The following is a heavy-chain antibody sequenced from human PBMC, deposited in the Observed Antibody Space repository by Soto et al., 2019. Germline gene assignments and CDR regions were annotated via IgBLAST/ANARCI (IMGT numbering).Heavy chain of an antibody. CDR3: AYGGSCDY. V-gene: IGHV3-48*03. CDR2: ISTSGSTT. Sequence: EVQLVESGGGLVQPGGSLRLSCAASGFSFNTYEMNWVRQAPGKGLEWVSYISTSGSTTYYADSVKGRFTISRDNGKKSLYLQMNSLSAEDTAVYYCAYGGSCDYWGQGTQVTVSS. J-gene: IGHJ4*02. D-gene: IGHD1-26*01. CDR1: GFSFNTYE.